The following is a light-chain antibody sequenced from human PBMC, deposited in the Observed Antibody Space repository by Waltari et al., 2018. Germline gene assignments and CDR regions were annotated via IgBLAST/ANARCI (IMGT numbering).Light chain of an antibody. J-gene: IGKJ2*01. CDR2: AAS. Sequence: DIQMTQSPSSLSASVGDRVTITCRASQSINRYLNWYQQKRGKAPNLLIFAASTLQSGVPSRFSGSGSGTEFTLTINSLQPDDFASYFCQQYNSYLSSFGQGTKLEI. CDR3: QQYNSYLSS. V-gene: IGKV1-39*01. CDR1: QSINRY.